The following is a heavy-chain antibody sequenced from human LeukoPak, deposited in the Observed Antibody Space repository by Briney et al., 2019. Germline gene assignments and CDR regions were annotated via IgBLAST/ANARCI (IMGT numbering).Heavy chain of an antibody. CDR1: GGTFSSYA. D-gene: IGHD4-17*01. CDR2: IIPIFGTA. V-gene: IGHV1-69*06. CDR3: ATLMTTVTTGWFDP. Sequence: SVKVSCKASGGTFSSYAISWVRQAPGQGLEWMGGIIPIFGTANYAQKFQGRVTMTEDTSTDTAYMELSSLRSEDTAVYYCATLMTTVTTGWFDPWGQGTLVTVSS. J-gene: IGHJ5*02.